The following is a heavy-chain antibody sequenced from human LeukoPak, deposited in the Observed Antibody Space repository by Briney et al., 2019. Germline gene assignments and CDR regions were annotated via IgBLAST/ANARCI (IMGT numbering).Heavy chain of an antibody. CDR2: IRPDGSEE. J-gene: IGHJ6*04. D-gene: IGHD3-10*02. CDR3: AELGITMIGGV. V-gene: IGHV3-7*01. Sequence: GGSLRLSCAASGFTFSSYWMSWVRQTPGKGLEWVANIRPDGSEEQYVDSTKGRFSISRDNAQNSLYLQMNSLRAEDTAVYYCAELGITMIGGVWGKGTTVTISS. CDR1: GFTFSSYW.